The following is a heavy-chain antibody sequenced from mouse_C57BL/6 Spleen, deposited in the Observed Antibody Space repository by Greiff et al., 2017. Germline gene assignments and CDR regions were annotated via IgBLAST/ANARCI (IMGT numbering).Heavy chain of an antibody. Sequence: QVQLQQPGAELVKPGASVKLSCKASGYTFTRYWMHWVKQRPGQGLEWIGMIHPNSGSTNYNEKFKSKATLTVDKSSSTTYMQLSSLTSEYSAVYYCGRGGRPYDGFAYWSQGTTLTVSS. V-gene: IGHV1-64*01. CDR2: IHPNSGST. CDR1: GYTFTRYW. CDR3: GRGGRPYDGFAY. J-gene: IGHJ2*01. D-gene: IGHD2-12*01.